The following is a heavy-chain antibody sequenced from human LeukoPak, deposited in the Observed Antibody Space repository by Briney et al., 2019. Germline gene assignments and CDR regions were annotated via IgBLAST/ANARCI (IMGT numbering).Heavy chain of an antibody. CDR1: EFTFSSYN. D-gene: IGHD1-26*01. V-gene: IGHV3-7*01. CDR2: IKQDGSDK. Sequence: PGGSLRLSCAASEFTFSSYNMNWVRQAPGKGLEWVANIKQDGSDKYYVDSVKGRFTISRDNAKNSLYLQMNSLRAEDTAVYYCASLGGVPDYWGQGTLVTVSS. CDR3: ASLGGVPDY. J-gene: IGHJ4*02.